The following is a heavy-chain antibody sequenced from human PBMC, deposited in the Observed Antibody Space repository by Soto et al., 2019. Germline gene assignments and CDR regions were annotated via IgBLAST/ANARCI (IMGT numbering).Heavy chain of an antibody. CDR2: ISSSSSTI. CDR3: ARGSYGSGSYYKGLDP. CDR1: GFTFSSYS. D-gene: IGHD3-10*01. Sequence: GGSLRLSCAASGFTFSSYSMNWVRQAPGKGLEWVSYISSSSSTIYYADSVKGRFTISRDNAKNSLYLQMNSLRAEDTAVYYCARGSYGSGSYYKGLDPWGQGTLVTVSS. J-gene: IGHJ5*02. V-gene: IGHV3-48*01.